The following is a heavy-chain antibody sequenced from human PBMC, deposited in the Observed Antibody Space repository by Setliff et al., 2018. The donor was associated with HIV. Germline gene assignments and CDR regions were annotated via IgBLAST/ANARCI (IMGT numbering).Heavy chain of an antibody. CDR3: ARDRHANYHVVDI. CDR1: GVSIVSGGFY. CDR2: VYYTGKT. V-gene: IGHV4-31*03. Sequence: SETLSLTCSVSGVSIVSGGFYFSWIRHHPGKGLEWIGTVYYTGKTYYNPSLQSRLTMSADTSKNQLYLKINAVTAADTAGYFCARDRHANYHVVDIWGPGTMVTVSS. J-gene: IGHJ3*02. D-gene: IGHD2-15*01.